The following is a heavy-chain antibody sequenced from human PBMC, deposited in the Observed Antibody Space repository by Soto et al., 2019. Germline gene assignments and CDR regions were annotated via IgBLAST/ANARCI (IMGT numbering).Heavy chain of an antibody. Sequence: KPSETLSLTCTVSGGSISSYYWSWIRQPPGKGLEWIGYIYYSGSTNYNPSLKSRVTISVDTSKNQFSLKLSSVTAADTAVYYCARDTSGGWFDPWGQGTLVTVSS. CDR1: GGSISSYY. CDR2: IYYSGST. CDR3: ARDTSGGWFDP. V-gene: IGHV4-59*13. J-gene: IGHJ5*02. D-gene: IGHD3-10*01.